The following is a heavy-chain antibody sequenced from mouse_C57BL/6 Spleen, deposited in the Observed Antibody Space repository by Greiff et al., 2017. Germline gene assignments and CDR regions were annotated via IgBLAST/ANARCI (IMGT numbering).Heavy chain of an antibody. D-gene: IGHD2-1*01. CDR2: IYPGDGDT. J-gene: IGHJ1*03. V-gene: IGHV1-80*01. CDR1: GYAFSSYW. Sequence: QVQLKESGAELVKPGASVKISCKASGYAFSSYWMNWVKQRLGKGLEWIGQIYPGDGDTNYNGKFKGKATLTSDKSSSTAYMQLSSLTSEDSAVYFCARRGYYGNHWYFDVWGTGTTVTVSS. CDR3: ARRGYYGNHWYFDV.